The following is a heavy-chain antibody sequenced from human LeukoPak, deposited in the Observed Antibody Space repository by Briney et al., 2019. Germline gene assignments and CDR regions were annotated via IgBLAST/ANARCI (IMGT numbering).Heavy chain of an antibody. J-gene: IGHJ5*02. V-gene: IGHV4-30-4*02. Sequence: SETLSLTCSVSDGSINTGDYYWTWIRQPPGQGLEWIGYIHYTGTTYYSPSLKSRITISVDTSKNQFSLKLSSVTAADTAVYYCARGGVSPPDGWFDPWGQGTLVTVSS. CDR2: IHYTGTT. D-gene: IGHD3-10*01. CDR3: ARGGVSPPDGWFDP. CDR1: DGSINTGDYY.